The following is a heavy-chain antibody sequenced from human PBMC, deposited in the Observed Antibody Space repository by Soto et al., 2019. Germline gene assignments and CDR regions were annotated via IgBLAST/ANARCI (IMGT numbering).Heavy chain of an antibody. CDR3: ARDLEQQHAGWFDP. Sequence: SETLSLTCTVSGGSISIYYWSWIRDPPGKGLEWIGYIYYSGSTNYNPSLKSRVTISVDTSKNQFSLKLSSVTAADTAVYYCARDLEQQHAGWFDPWGQGTLVTVSS. V-gene: IGHV4-59*01. D-gene: IGHD6-13*01. CDR1: GGSISIYY. J-gene: IGHJ5*02. CDR2: IYYSGST.